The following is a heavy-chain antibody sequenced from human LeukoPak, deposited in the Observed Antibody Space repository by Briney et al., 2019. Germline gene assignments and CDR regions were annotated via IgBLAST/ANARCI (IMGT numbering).Heavy chain of an antibody. CDR2: IYYSGST. Sequence: SETLSLTCTVSGGSISSYYWSWIRQPPGKGLEWIGYIYYSGSTNYNPSLKSRVTISVDTSKNQFSLKLSSVTAADTAVYYCARGLRRGWGGTYFDYWGQGTLVTVSS. J-gene: IGHJ4*02. V-gene: IGHV4-59*12. D-gene: IGHD6-19*01. CDR1: GGSISSYY. CDR3: ARGLRRGWGGTYFDY.